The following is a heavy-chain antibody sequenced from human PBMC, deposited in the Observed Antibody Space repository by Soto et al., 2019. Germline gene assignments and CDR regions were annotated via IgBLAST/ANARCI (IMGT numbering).Heavy chain of an antibody. V-gene: IGHV3-53*01. D-gene: IGHD4-4*01. Sequence: GGSLRLSCAVSGLTVSGKKYVAWVRQAPGKGLEWVSGFYDLDGTYYADSLKGRFTTSGDSSRTIVYLQMNGLRPEDTAVYCCATWHLQEHAYDVWGQGTTVTVSS. CDR1: GLTVSGKKY. J-gene: IGHJ3*01. CDR2: FYDLDGT. CDR3: ATWHLQEHAYDV.